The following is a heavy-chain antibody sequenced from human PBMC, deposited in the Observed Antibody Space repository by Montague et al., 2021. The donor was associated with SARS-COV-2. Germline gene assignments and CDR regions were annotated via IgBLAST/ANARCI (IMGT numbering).Heavy chain of an antibody. CDR1: GYSISSGYY. CDR2: IHHSGST. J-gene: IGHJ4*02. Sequence: SETLSLTCTVSGYSISSGYYWGWIRQPPGKGLEWIGSIHHSGSTYYNPSLKSRVTISVDTSKNQFSLKLSSVTAADTAVYYCARGREYSSSAGFDYWGQGTLVTVSS. CDR3: ARGREYSSSAGFDY. D-gene: IGHD6-6*01. V-gene: IGHV4-38-2*02.